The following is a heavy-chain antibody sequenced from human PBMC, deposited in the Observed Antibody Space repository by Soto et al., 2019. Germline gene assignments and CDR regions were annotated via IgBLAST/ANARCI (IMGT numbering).Heavy chain of an antibody. CDR3: ARLIRDASGSYRLDY. CDR2: FYYIGFT. D-gene: IGHD3-10*01. Sequence: PSETLSLTCTASGGSISPYYWSWIRQPPGEGMEWLGYFYYIGFTNYIPSLKSRLTISLDTSKNQFSLRLSSVTAADTSVYFCARLIRDASGSYRLDYWGRGTLVTVSS. V-gene: IGHV4-59*08. J-gene: IGHJ4*02. CDR1: GGSISPYY.